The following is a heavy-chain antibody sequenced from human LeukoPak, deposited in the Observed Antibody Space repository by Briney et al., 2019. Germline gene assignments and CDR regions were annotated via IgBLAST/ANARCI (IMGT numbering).Heavy chain of an antibody. V-gene: IGHV1-46*01. CDR2: INPSGGST. CDR3: ARKKGFAVAGTESFDY. J-gene: IGHJ4*02. CDR1: GYTFTSYY. D-gene: IGHD6-19*01. Sequence: ASVKVSCKASGYTFTSYYMHWVRQAPGQGLEWMGIINPSGGSTSYAQKFQGRVTMTRDTSTSTVYMELSSLRSEDTAVYYCARKKGFAVAGTESFDYWGQGTPVTVSS.